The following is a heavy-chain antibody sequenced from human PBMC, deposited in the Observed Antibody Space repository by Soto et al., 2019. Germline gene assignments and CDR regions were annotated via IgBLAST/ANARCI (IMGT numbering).Heavy chain of an antibody. CDR3: AREGIAESGPNYYDL. V-gene: IGHV3-30-3*01. D-gene: IGHD6-13*01. J-gene: IGHJ4*02. CDR1: GFTFKHNA. CDR2: ISYDGSTK. Sequence: QVQLVESGGGVVQPGRSLTIFCTASGFTFKHNAMHWIRRAPAKGLEWVADISYDGSTKNYADSVKGRFTISRDNSKNTLSLQMSALKSEDTATYYCAREGIAESGPNYYDLWGQGTLVAVYS.